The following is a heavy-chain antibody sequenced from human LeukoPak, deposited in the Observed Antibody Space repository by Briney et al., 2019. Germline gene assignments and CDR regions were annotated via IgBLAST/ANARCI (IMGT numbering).Heavy chain of an antibody. J-gene: IGHJ4*02. CDR2: IYYNGST. V-gene: IGHV4-31*03. Sequence: KASQTLSLTCTVSGGSISSGGYYWSWIRQHPGKGLEWIGYIYYNGSTYYNPSLKSRVTISVDTSKNQFSLKLSSVTAADTAVYYCARAGGIAAAGIEVLWDYWGQGTLVTVSS. D-gene: IGHD6-13*01. CDR1: GGSISSGGYY. CDR3: ARAGGIAAAGIEVLWDY.